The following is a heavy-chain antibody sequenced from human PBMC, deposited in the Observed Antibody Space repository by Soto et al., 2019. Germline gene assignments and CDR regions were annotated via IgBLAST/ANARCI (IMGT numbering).Heavy chain of an antibody. CDR3: ARDSYCISTSCYEQDYYYYGMDV. CDR1: GYTFTSYG. Sequence: QVQLVQSGAEVKKPGASVKVSCKASGYTFTSYGISWVRQAPGQGLEWMGWISAYNGNTNYAQKLQGRVTMTTDTSTSTAYMELRSLRSDDTAVYYCARDSYCISTSCYEQDYYYYGMDVWGQGTTVTVS. V-gene: IGHV1-18*01. D-gene: IGHD2-2*01. CDR2: ISAYNGNT. J-gene: IGHJ6*02.